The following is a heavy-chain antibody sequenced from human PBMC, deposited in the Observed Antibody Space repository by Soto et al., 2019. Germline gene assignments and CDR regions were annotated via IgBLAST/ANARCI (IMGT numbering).Heavy chain of an antibody. Sequence: EVQLVESGGGLVQPGGSLRLSCAASGFTFSSYWMNWVRQAPGKGLEWVANINQDGSEKYYVDTVKGRFTISRDNAKNSLYLQMNSLRTEDTAVYYCARGTITAPGIEYWGQGTLGTVSS. D-gene: IGHD6-13*01. J-gene: IGHJ4*02. CDR1: GFTFSSYW. CDR2: INQDGSEK. V-gene: IGHV3-7*05. CDR3: ARGTITAPGIEY.